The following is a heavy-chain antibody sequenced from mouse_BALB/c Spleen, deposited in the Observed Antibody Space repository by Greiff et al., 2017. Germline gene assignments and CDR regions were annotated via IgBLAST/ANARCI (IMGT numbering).Heavy chain of an antibody. CDR3: ARGQLGLHAWFAY. CDR1: GYTFTSYW. D-gene: IGHD3-1*01. Sequence: QVQLQQSGAELAKPGASVKMSCKASGYTFTSYWMHWVKQRHGQGLEWIGYINPSTGYTEYNQKFKDKATLTADKSSSTAYMQLSSLTSEDSAVYYCARGQLGLHAWFAYWGQGTLVTVSA. CDR2: INPSTGYT. V-gene: IGHV1-7*01. J-gene: IGHJ3*01.